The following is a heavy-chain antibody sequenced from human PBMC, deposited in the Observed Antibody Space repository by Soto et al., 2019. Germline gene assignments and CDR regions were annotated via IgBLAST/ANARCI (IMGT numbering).Heavy chain of an antibody. CDR3: ARTQWELLSSFDY. V-gene: IGHV5-51*01. CDR2: IDTGDSDT. CDR1: GYSFTSYL. Sequence: PGESLKISCTCSGYSFTSYLIGWVRPLLGNGVEWMGIIDTGDSDTRYSPTFHGHVNISADKSISTAYLQWSSLKASDTAMYYCARTQWELLSSFDYWGQGTLVTVSS. D-gene: IGHD1-26*01. J-gene: IGHJ4*02.